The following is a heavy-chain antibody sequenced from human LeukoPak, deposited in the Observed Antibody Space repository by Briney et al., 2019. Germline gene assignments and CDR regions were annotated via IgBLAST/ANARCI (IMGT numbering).Heavy chain of an antibody. V-gene: IGHV3-21*01. Sequence: GGSLRLSCAASGFTFSSYSMNWVRQAPGKGLEWVSSISSSSSYIYYADSVKGRFTISRDNAKNSLYLQMNSLRAEDTAVYYCARDLYIGDFWSGYMDVWGKGTTVTVSS. J-gene: IGHJ6*04. CDR2: ISSSSSYI. D-gene: IGHD3-3*01. CDR1: GFTFSSYS. CDR3: ARDLYIGDFWSGYMDV.